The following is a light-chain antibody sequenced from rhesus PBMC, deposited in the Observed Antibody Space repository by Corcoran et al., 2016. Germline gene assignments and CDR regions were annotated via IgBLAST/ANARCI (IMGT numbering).Light chain of an antibody. J-gene: IGKJ4*01. V-gene: IGKV1-22*01. CDR1: QTISRW. CDR2: KAS. Sequence: DIQLTQSPSSLSASVGDTVTITCRASQTISRWLDWHQQKPGTCPKLLIYKASTLKGGVPSRFSGSGSGTDFTLTISSLQPEDFATYYCLQYSSGPLTFGGGTKVELK. CDR3: LQYSSGPLT.